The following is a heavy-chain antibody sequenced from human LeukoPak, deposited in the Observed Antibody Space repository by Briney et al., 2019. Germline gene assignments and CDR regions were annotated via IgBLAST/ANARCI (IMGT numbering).Heavy chain of an antibody. V-gene: IGHV4-61*02. J-gene: IGHJ6*03. Sequence: SQTLSLTCTVSGGSISTGSYYWSWIRQPAGKGLEWIGRIYTSGSTNYNPSLKSRVTISVDTSKNQFSLKVSSVTAADTAVYYCAGLYYYYMDVWGKGTTVTVSS. CDR2: IYTSGST. CDR1: GGSISTGSYY. CDR3: AGLYYYYMDV.